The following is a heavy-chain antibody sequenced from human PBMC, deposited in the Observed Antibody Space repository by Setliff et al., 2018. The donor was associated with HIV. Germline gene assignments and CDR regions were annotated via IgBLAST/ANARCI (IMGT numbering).Heavy chain of an antibody. J-gene: IGHJ1*01. V-gene: IGHV4-34*01. CDR3: ADLYSGWYSAEYFQH. Sequence: SETLSLTCAVYGGSFSGYYWGWIRQPPGKGLEWIGSIYYSGSTYYNPSLKSRVTISVDTSKNQFSLKLSSVTAADTAVYYCADLYSGWYSAEYFQHWGQGTLVTVSS. CDR2: IYYSGST. D-gene: IGHD6-19*01. CDR1: GGSFSGYY.